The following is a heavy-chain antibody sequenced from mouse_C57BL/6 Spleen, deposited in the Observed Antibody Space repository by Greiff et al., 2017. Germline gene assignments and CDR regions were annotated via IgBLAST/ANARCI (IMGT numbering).Heavy chain of an antibody. Sequence: EVKLVESEGGLVQPGSSMKLSCTASGFTFSDYYMAWVRQVPEKGLEWVANINYDGSSTYYLDSLKSRFIISRDNAKNILYLQMSSLKSEDTATYYCAREGYYDYDVGAMDYWGQGTSVTVSS. CDR2: INYDGSST. J-gene: IGHJ4*01. V-gene: IGHV5-16*01. D-gene: IGHD2-4*01. CDR3: AREGYYDYDVGAMDY. CDR1: GFTFSDYY.